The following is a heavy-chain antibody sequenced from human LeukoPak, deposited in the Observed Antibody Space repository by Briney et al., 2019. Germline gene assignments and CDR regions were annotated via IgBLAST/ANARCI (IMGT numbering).Heavy chain of an antibody. D-gene: IGHD6-6*01. CDR2: ISGSGGST. Sequence: GGSLRLSCAASGFTFSSYAMSWVRQAPGKGLEWVSAISGSGGSTYYADAVKGRFTISRDNSTNTLYLQMNSLRAEDTDVYYCAKRVAARPRAYYYYGMDFWGQGTTVTVSS. CDR1: GFTFSSYA. V-gene: IGHV3-23*01. CDR3: AKRVAARPRAYYYYGMDF. J-gene: IGHJ6*02.